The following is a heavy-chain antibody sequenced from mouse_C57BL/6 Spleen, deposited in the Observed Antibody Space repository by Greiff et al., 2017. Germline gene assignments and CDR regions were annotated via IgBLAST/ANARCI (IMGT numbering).Heavy chain of an antibody. D-gene: IGHD2-1*01. V-gene: IGHV14-1*01. CDR1: GFHIKDYY. J-gene: IGHJ1*03. Sequence: VQLQQSGAELVRPGASVKLSCTASGFHIKDYYMHWVKQRPEQGLEWIGRIDPEDGDTKYAPKFQGKATMTADTSSNTAYLQLSSLTSEETAVEYCTARERNDWYFDVWGTGTTVTVSS. CDR2: IDPEDGDT. CDR3: TARERNDWYFDV.